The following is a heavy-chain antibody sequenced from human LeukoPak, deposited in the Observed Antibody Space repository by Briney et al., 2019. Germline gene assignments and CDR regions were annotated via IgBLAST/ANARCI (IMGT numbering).Heavy chain of an antibody. Sequence: GGSLRLSCAASGFTFSNYGMSWVRQAPGKGLEWVSYISSSSDTIYYAASVKGRFTISRDNAKNSLYLQVNSLRAEDTAVYYCVRDLNLEWPFDYWGQGTLVTVSS. CDR1: GFTFSNYG. CDR3: VRDLNLEWPFDY. CDR2: ISSSSDTI. J-gene: IGHJ4*02. D-gene: IGHD3-3*01. V-gene: IGHV3-48*01.